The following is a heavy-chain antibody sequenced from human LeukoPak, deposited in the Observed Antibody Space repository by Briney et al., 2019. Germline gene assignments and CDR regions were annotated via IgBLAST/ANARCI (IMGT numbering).Heavy chain of an antibody. J-gene: IGHJ4*02. Sequence: GGSLRLSCAASGFTFSSYAMSWVRQAPGKGLEWVSAISGSGGRTYYADSVKGRFTISRDNSKNTLYLQMNSLRAEDTAVYYCAKDSSSWYEVRDYFDYWGQGTLVTVSS. D-gene: IGHD6-13*01. CDR2: ISGSGGRT. V-gene: IGHV3-23*01. CDR3: AKDSSSWYEVRDYFDY. CDR1: GFTFSSYA.